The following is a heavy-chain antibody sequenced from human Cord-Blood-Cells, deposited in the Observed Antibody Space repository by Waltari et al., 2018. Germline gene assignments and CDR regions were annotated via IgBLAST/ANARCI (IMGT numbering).Heavy chain of an antibody. CDR1: GGSFSGYY. D-gene: IGHD6-13*01. J-gene: IGHJ3*02. V-gene: IGHV4-34*01. CDR2: INHSGST. CDR3: AAGDAFDI. Sequence: QVQLQQWGAGLLKPSETLSLTCAVYGGSFSGYYWSWIRQPPRKGLEWIGEINHSGSTNYNPSLKSRVTISVDTSKNQFSLKLSSVTAADTAVYYCAAGDAFDIWGQGTMVTVSS.